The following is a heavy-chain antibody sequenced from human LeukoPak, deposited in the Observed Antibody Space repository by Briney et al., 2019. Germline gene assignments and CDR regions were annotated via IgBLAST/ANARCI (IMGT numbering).Heavy chain of an antibody. Sequence: PGGALRLSCAASGLTFSSYAMQGVRQAPGKGVEWGADISYDGSNKYYADSVKGRLTIYRENSKNTLYLQMKSLRDEDRAIYYLAKNGHRGAYCSGGTCYPYYYYYMDVWGKGTPVTISS. J-gene: IGHJ6*03. V-gene: IGHV3-30*04. CDR3: AKNGHRGAYCSGGTCYPYYYYYMDV. CDR1: GLTFSSYA. D-gene: IGHD2-15*01. CDR2: ISYDGSNK.